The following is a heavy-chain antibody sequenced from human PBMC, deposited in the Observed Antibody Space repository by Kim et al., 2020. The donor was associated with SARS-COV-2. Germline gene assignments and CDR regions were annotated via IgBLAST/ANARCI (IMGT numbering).Heavy chain of an antibody. D-gene: IGHD2-8*01. V-gene: IGHV1-46*01. J-gene: IGHJ6*01. CDR2: INPSGGTT. CDR3: ARAGGQVPSRYGVYYYFGM. CDR1: GYIFTNYY. Sequence: ASVKVSCKISGYIFTNYYMHWVRQAPGQGLEWIGIINPSGGTTTYAQKFQGRVTMTRDTSTSTFYMDLSILRSEDTAVYFCARAGGQVPSRYGVYYYFGM.